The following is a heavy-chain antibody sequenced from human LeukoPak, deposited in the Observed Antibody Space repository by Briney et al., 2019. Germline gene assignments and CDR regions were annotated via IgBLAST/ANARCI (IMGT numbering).Heavy chain of an antibody. V-gene: IGHV3-74*01. CDR1: GNYW. J-gene: IGHJ4*02. Sequence: PGGFLRLSCAASGNYWMHWVRQVPGKGLVWVSHINSDGSWTSYADSVKGRFTISKDNAKNTVYLQMNSLRAEDTAVYYCVSFYGTYWGRGTLVTVSS. CDR3: VSFYGTY. CDR2: INSDGSWT. D-gene: IGHD2/OR15-2a*01.